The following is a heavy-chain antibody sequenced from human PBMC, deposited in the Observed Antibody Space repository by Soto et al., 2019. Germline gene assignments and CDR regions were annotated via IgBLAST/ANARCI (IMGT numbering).Heavy chain of an antibody. V-gene: IGHV3-23*01. CDR2: ISGSGGST. J-gene: IGHJ4*02. Sequence: EVQLLESGGGLVQPGGSLRLSCAASGFTFSSYAMSWVRQAPGKGLEWVSAISGSGGSTYYADSVKGRFTISRDNSKNTLYLEMNGLGAEETAVYCCAKDFRGEVLVVSWGGFDYWGQGTLVTVSS. CDR1: GFTFSSYA. D-gene: IGHD3-16*01. CDR3: AKDFRGEVLVVSWGGFDY.